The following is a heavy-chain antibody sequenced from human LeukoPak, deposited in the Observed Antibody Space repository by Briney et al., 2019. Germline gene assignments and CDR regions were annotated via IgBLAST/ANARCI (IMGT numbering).Heavy chain of an antibody. Sequence: GGSLRLSCAASGFTFSTYWMHWVRQAPGKGLVWVSRISSDGSNTIYADSVKGRFTISRDNAKNTLYLQMNSLRVDDTAVYYRTRVSGAGNSYDYWGQGTLVTVSS. D-gene: IGHD6-19*01. CDR1: GFTFSTYW. CDR2: ISSDGSNT. J-gene: IGHJ4*02. V-gene: IGHV3-74*01. CDR3: TRVSGAGNSYDY.